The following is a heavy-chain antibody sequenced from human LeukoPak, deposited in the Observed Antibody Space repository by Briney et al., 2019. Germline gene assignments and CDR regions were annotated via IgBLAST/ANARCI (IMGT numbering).Heavy chain of an antibody. CDR2: IYSGGST. CDR3: ARGDSSSWKNYYYYYGMDV. D-gene: IGHD6-13*01. V-gene: IGHV3-66*02. Sequence: GGSPRLSCAASGFTISSNYMSWVRQAPGKGLEWVSVIYSGGSTSYADSVKGRFTISRDNSKNTLYLQMNSLRAEDTAVYYCARGDSSSWKNYYYYYGMDVWGQGTTVTVSS. J-gene: IGHJ6*02. CDR1: GFTISSNY.